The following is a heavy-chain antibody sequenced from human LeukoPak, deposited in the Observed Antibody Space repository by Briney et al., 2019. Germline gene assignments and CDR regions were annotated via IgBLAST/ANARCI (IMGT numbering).Heavy chain of an antibody. Sequence: NWVRQAPGKGLEWIGYIYYSGSTYYNPSLKSRVTISVDTSKNQFSLKLSSVTAADTAVYYCARDGSGSYNWFDPWGQGTLVTVSS. CDR2: IYYSGST. V-gene: IGHV4-31*02. CDR3: ARDGSGSYNWFDP. D-gene: IGHD3-10*01. J-gene: IGHJ5*02.